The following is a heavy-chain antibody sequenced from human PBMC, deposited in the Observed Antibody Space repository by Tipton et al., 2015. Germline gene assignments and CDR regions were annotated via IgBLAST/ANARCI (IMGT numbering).Heavy chain of an antibody. CDR1: GDSISRYY. Sequence: LSLTCTVSGDSISRYYWNWIRQPPGKGLEWVSSIGRRGRTMYYADSVRGRFTISRDNTRNSLYLQMNSLRAEDTAVYYCGRGVDYWGQGILVTVSS. V-gene: IGHV3-11*01. J-gene: IGHJ4*02. CDR3: GRGVDY. CDR2: IGRRGRTM.